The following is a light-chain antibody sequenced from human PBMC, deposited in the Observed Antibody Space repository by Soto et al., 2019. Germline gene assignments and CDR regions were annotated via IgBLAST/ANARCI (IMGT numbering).Light chain of an antibody. Sequence: EIVLTQSPGTLSLSPGERATLSCRASQSVSSSYFAWYQQKPGQAPRLLIYDASSRATGIPHRFSGSGSGADFSRTISRLEPEDFAVYYCHQYGSSPWTFGQGTRVQIK. CDR1: QSVSSSY. CDR2: DAS. V-gene: IGKV3-20*01. CDR3: HQYGSSPWT. J-gene: IGKJ1*01.